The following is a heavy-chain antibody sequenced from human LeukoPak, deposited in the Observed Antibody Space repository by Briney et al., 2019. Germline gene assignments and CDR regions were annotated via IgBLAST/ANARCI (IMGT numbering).Heavy chain of an antibody. CDR1: AGTFSSYA. D-gene: IGHD5-18*01. J-gene: IGHJ6*03. CDR3: ARGYSNGPGDHYYMDV. Sequence: ASVKVSCKASAGTFSSYAISWVRQAPGQGLEWMGGIIPIFGTANYAQKFQGIVTITADESTSTAYMELSSLRSEDTAVYYCARGYSNGPGDHYYMDVRGKGTTVTVSS. CDR2: IIPIFGTA. V-gene: IGHV1-69*13.